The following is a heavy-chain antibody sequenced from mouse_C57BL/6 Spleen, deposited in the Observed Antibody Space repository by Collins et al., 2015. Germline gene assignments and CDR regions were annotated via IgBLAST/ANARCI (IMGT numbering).Heavy chain of an antibody. V-gene: IGHV1-80*01. CDR2: IYPGDGDT. J-gene: IGHJ3*01. CDR1: GYEFSTYW. CDR3: ARGAY. Sequence: QVQLQQSGAEVVKPGASVKISCKASGYEFSTYWMNWVKQRSGKGPEWIGQIYPGDGDTNYNGNFKDKATLTADKSSSTAYMQLSSLTSEDSAVYFCARGAYWGQGTLVTVSA.